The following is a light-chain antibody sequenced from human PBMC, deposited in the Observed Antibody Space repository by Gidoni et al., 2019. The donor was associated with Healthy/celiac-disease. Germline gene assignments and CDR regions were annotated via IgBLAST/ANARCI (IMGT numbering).Light chain of an antibody. CDR1: SLRSYY. Sequence: SSELTPDPAVSVALGQTVRITCQGDSLRSYYASWYQLKPGQAPVLVIYGKNNRPSGIPDRFSGSSSGNTASLTITGAQAEDEADYYCNSRDSSGNHLRVFGGGTKLTVL. CDR3: NSRDSSGNHLRV. J-gene: IGLJ2*01. CDR2: GKN. V-gene: IGLV3-19*01.